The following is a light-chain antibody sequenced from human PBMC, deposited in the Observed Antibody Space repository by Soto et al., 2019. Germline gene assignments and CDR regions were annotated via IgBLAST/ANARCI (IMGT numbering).Light chain of an antibody. V-gene: IGKV1-39*01. J-gene: IGKJ2*01. CDR2: AAS. CDR3: QQSYSTPYT. Sequence: SSLSASVGDRVTITFRASQSISSYLNWYQQKPGKAPKLLIYAASSLQSGVPSRFSGSGSGTDFTLTISSLQPEDFATYYCQQSYSTPYTFGQGTKVDIK. CDR1: QSISSY.